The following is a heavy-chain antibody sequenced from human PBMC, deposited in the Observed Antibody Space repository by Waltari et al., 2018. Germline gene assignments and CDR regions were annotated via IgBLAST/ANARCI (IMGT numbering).Heavy chain of an antibody. CDR3: ARNFGGNLSFDA. V-gene: IGHV4-31*03. CDR2: FYHSGNT. D-gene: IGHD2-15*01. Sequence: QVQLQESGPGLVKPSETLSLICSVAGVTISSGGYYWICVRQLPGGGLEWIGNFYHSGNTYLNPSLKSRLSISVDTSKNQFSLKITSVTAADRAIYYCARNFGGNLSFDAWGQGTLVTVSS. CDR1: GVTISSGGYY. J-gene: IGHJ5*01.